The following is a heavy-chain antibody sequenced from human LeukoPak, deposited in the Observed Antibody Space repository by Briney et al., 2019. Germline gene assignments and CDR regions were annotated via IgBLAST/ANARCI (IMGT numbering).Heavy chain of an antibody. D-gene: IGHD3-22*01. CDR2: IYYSGST. CDR1: GGSISSGDYY. J-gene: IGHJ3*02. V-gene: IGHV4-30-4*01. Sequence: SQTLSLTCTVSGGSISSGDYYWSWIRQPPGKGLEWTGYIYYSGSTYYNPSLKSRVTISVDTSKNQFSLKLSSVTAADTAVYYCAIYYDSSGYYYPRRDAFDIWGQGTMVTVSS. CDR3: AIYYDSSGYYYPRRDAFDI.